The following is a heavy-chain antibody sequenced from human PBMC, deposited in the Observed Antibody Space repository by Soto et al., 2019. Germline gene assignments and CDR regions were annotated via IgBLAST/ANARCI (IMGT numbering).Heavy chain of an antibody. V-gene: IGHV4-59*01. CDR2: VYYTGST. J-gene: IGHJ4*02. CDR1: GGSISGYY. Sequence: QVQLQESGPGLVKPSETLSLTCTISGGSISGYYWSWIRQPTGKGLEWIGYVYYTGSTKYNPSLESRVAMSADTSKNQFSLKVTSVTTADTAVYYCAKYRRTAADGYTLDFWGQGTLVTVSS. CDR3: AKYRRTAADGYTLDF. D-gene: IGHD5-12*01.